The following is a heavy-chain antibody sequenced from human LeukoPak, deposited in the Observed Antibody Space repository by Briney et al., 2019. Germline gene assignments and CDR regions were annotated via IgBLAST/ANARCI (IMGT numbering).Heavy chain of an antibody. V-gene: IGHV4-34*09. Sequence: SETLSLTCAVYGGSFSGYYWSWIRQPPGKGLEWIGEINHSGSTYYNPSLKSRVTISVDTSKNQFSLKLSSVTAADTAVYYCARLIMSDYDNNWFDPWGQGALVTVSS. CDR1: GGSFSGYY. D-gene: IGHD3-10*01. J-gene: IGHJ5*02. CDR2: INHSGST. CDR3: ARLIMSDYDNNWFDP.